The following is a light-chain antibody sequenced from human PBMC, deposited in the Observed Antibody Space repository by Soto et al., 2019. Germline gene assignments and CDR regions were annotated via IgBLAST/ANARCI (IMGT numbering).Light chain of an antibody. J-gene: IGLJ3*02. CDR1: SSDAGNYNF. V-gene: IGLV2-23*01. CDR3: CSYAGSSTSWV. Sequence: QSAQTQPASVSGSPGQSITIYCTGTSSDAGNYNFVSWYQQHPGKAPKVIIYEDSTRPSGVSNRISGSKSGNTASLTISGLQAEDEADYYCCSYAGSSTSWVFGGGTKLTVL. CDR2: EDS.